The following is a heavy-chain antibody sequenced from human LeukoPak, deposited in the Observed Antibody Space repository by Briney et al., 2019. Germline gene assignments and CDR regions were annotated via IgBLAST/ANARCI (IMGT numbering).Heavy chain of an antibody. V-gene: IGHV3-23*01. J-gene: IGHJ4*02. Sequence: PGGSLRLSCSASGFSFSSDGMSWVRQAPGKGLEWVSGILGLGGAGRTYCADSVKGRFTISRDNSKNTLYLQMNSLRAEDTAVYYCAHGTMYQLDYWGQGTLVTVSS. CDR3: AHGTMYQLDY. CDR2: ILGLGGAGRT. CDR1: GFSFSSDG. D-gene: IGHD2-2*01.